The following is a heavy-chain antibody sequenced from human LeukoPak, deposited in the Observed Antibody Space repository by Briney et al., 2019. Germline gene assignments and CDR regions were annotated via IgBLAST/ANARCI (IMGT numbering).Heavy chain of an antibody. CDR1: GFTFASYA. V-gene: IGHV3-23*01. CDR2: ISGSGGST. Sequence: GGSLRLSCAASGFTFASYAMRWVRQAPGKGLEWVSIISGSGGSTYYVDSVKGRFTISRDNSKNTLYLQMNSLRAEDTAVYYCAKHQNKGFDYWGQGTLVTVSS. CDR3: AKHQNKGFDY. J-gene: IGHJ4*02.